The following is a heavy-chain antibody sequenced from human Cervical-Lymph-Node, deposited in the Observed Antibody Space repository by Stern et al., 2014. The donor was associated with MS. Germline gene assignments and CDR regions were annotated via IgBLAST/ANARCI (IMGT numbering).Heavy chain of an antibody. V-gene: IGHV1-24*01. CDR3: ATVGGIYYVYFFDH. CDR1: GYSLTELP. Sequence: QVQLVQSGAEVKKPGASVKVSCKVSGYSLTELPIHWVRQAPGKGPEWMGGFDLEDGETIYAQKFRGRVTMTEDTSTDTAYMELSSLRSEDTAMYYCATVGGIYYVYFFDHWGLGTLVTVSS. J-gene: IGHJ4*02. CDR2: FDLEDGET. D-gene: IGHD1-26*01.